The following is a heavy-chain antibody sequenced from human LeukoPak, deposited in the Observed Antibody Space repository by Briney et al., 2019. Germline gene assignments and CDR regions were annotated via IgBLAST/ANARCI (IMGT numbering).Heavy chain of an antibody. J-gene: IGHJ6*02. CDR3: ARLPSKRGYSYTDYYYYGMDV. Sequence: PSETLSLTCTVSGGSISSSSYYWGWIRQPPGKGLEWIGSIYYSGSTYYNPSLKSRVTISVDTSKNQFSLKLSSVTAADTAVYYCARLPSKRGYSYTDYYYYGMDVWGQGTTVTVSS. D-gene: IGHD5-18*01. V-gene: IGHV4-39*01. CDR2: IYYSGST. CDR1: GGSISSSSYY.